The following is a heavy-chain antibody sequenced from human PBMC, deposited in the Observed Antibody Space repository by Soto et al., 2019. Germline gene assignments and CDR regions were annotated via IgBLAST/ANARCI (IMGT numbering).Heavy chain of an antibody. CDR2: ITSSGSYV. Sequence: GSLRLSCVTSGFTFSRNTMNWVRQAPGKGLEWVASITSSGSYVYYADSVKGRFSASRDNAKNSLSLQMDSLRPDDTAIYFCVKDEGIEAMDVWGQGTTVTVSS. J-gene: IGHJ6*02. CDR3: VKDEGIEAMDV. CDR1: GFTFSRNT. D-gene: IGHD3-3*02. V-gene: IGHV3-21*01.